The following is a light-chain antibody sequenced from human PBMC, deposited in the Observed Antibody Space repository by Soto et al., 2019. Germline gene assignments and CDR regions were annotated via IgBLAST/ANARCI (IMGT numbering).Light chain of an antibody. CDR1: SGSVSTNYY. J-gene: IGLJ3*02. V-gene: IGLV8-61*01. CDR3: VLYVGGGIW. Sequence: QTVVTQEPSFSVSPGGTVTLTCGLNSGSVSTNYYPSWHQQTPGQAPRTLIYSTDTRSSGVPDRFSGSILGNKAALTITGAQTDDESDYFSVLYVGGGIWFGGGTKLTVL. CDR2: STD.